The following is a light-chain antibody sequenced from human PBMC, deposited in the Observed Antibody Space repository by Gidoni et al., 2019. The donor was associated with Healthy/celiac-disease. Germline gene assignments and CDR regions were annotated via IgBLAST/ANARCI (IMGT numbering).Light chain of an antibody. V-gene: IGKV3-20*01. Sequence: DIVLTQSPCTLPLSPGERATLSCRASQSVSSSYLAWYQQKPGQAPRLLIYGASSRATGIPDRFSGSGSGTDFTLTISRLEPEDFAVYYCQQYGSSPPLTFXGXTKVEIK. J-gene: IGKJ4*01. CDR3: QQYGSSPPLT. CDR2: GAS. CDR1: QSVSSSY.